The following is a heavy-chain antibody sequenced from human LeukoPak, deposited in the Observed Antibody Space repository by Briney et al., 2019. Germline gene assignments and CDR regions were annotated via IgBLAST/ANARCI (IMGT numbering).Heavy chain of an antibody. J-gene: IGHJ4*02. CDR1: GFTFDDYA. CDR3: AKDYYYDSSGFDY. CDR2: ISWNSGSI. D-gene: IGHD3-22*01. V-gene: IGHV3-9*01. Sequence: PGRSLRLPCAASGFTFDDYAMHWVRQAPGKGLEWVSGISWNSGSIGYADSVKGRFTISRDNAKNSLYLQMNSLRAEDTALYYCAKDYYYDSSGFDYWGQGTLVTVSS.